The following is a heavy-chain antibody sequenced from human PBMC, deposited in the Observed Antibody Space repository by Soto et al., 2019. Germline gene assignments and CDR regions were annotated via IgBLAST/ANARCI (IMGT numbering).Heavy chain of an antibody. V-gene: IGHV1-18*01. D-gene: IGHD3-9*01. Sequence: ASVKVSCKASGYTFTSYGISWVRQAPGQGLEWMGWISAYNGNTNYAQKLQGRVTMTTDTSTSTAYMELRSLRSDDTAVYYCARETANDILTGYYSPWFDPWGQGTLVTVSS. CDR1: GYTFTSYG. CDR2: ISAYNGNT. J-gene: IGHJ5*02. CDR3: ARETANDILTGYYSPWFDP.